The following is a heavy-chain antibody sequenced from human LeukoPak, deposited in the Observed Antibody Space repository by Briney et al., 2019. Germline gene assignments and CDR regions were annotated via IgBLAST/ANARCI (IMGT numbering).Heavy chain of an antibody. CDR1: GFTFSDYY. D-gene: IGHD3-22*01. CDR3: ARDQYYYDSSARLY. CDR2: ISSSGSTI. Sequence: PGGSLRLSCAASGFTFSDYYMSWIRQAPGKGLEWVSYISSSGSTIYYADSVKGRFTISRDNAKNPLYLQMNSLRAEDTAVYYCARDQYYYDSSARLYWGQGTLVTVSS. V-gene: IGHV3-11*01. J-gene: IGHJ4*02.